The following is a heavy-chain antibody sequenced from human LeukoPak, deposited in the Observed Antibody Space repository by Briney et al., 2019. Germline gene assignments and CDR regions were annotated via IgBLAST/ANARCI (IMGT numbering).Heavy chain of an antibody. CDR3: TTRDGYPGE. Sequence: GGSLRLSCAASGFTFSSYAMHWARQAPGKGLEWVAVISYDGSNKYYADSVKGRFTISRDNSKNTLYLQMNSLRAEDTAVYYCTTRDGYPGEWGQGTLVTVSS. CDR1: GFTFSSYA. V-gene: IGHV3-30-3*01. D-gene: IGHD5-24*01. J-gene: IGHJ4*02. CDR2: ISYDGSNK.